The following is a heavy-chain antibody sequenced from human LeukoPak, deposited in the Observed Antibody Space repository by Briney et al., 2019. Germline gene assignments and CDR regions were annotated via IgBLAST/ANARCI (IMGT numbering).Heavy chain of an antibody. CDR3: ARDYGGNSGSYFDY. CDR2: IIPIFGTA. D-gene: IGHD4-23*01. CDR1: GGTSSSYA. Sequence: SVKVSCKASGGTSSSYAISWVRQAPGQGLEWMGGIIPIFGTANYAQKFQGRVTITADESTSTAYMELSSLRSEDTAVYYCARDYGGNSGSYFDYWGQGTLVTVSS. V-gene: IGHV1-69*13. J-gene: IGHJ4*02.